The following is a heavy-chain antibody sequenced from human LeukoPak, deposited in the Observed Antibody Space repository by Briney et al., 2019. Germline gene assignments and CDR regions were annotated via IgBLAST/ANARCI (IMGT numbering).Heavy chain of an antibody. Sequence: GGSLRLSCAASGFTFSSYAMHWVRQAPGKGLEWVAVISYDGSNKYYADSVKGRFTISRDNSKNTLYLQMNSLRAEDTAVYYCARAAGTDRELELHYWGQGTLVTVSS. CDR1: GFTFSSYA. D-gene: IGHD1-7*01. CDR2: ISYDGSNK. CDR3: ARAAGTDRELELHY. J-gene: IGHJ4*02. V-gene: IGHV3-30-3*01.